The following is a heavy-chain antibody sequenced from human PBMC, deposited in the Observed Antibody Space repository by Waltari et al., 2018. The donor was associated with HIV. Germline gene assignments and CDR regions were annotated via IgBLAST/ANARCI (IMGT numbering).Heavy chain of an antibody. D-gene: IGHD3-10*01. V-gene: IGHV3-30*04. J-gene: IGHJ3*02. CDR2: ISYDGSNK. Sequence: QVQLVESGGGVVQPGRSLRLSCAASGFTFSSYAMHWVRPAPGKGLEWVAVISYDGSNKYYADSVKGRFTISRDNSKNTLYLQMNSLRAEDTAVYYCARDGIWFGEPAAFDIWGQGTMVTVSS. CDR3: ARDGIWFGEPAAFDI. CDR1: GFTFSSYA.